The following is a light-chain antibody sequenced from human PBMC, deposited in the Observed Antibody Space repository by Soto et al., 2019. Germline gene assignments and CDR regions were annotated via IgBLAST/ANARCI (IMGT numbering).Light chain of an antibody. V-gene: IGKV3-20*01. CDR3: QQYGRGVT. CDR2: GAS. CDR1: QSVSSSY. Sequence: EIVLTQSPGTLSLSPGKRATLSCRASQSVSSSYLAGYQQKPGQAPRLLIDGASSRATVIPDRSSGSGDGTVFTFTNSRLEPEDFAVYYCQQYGRGVTLGLGTKVEIK. J-gene: IGKJ4*02.